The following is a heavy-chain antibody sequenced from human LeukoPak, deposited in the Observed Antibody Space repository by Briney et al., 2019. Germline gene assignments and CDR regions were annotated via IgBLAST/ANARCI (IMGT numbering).Heavy chain of an antibody. CDR1: GYTFTSYD. Sequence: ASVKVSCKASGYTFTSYDINWVRQATGQGLEWMGWMNPNSGNTGYAQKFQGRVTMTRNISISTAYMELSSLRSEDTAVYYCARGLATVTTLYYYYYYMDVWGKGTTVTVSS. V-gene: IGHV1-8*01. CDR3: ARGLATVTTLYYYYYYMDV. D-gene: IGHD4-17*01. CDR2: MNPNSGNT. J-gene: IGHJ6*03.